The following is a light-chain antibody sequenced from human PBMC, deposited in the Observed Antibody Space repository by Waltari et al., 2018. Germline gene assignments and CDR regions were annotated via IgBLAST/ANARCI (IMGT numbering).Light chain of an antibody. CDR1: SSDVGGYNY. CDR3: CSYAGSYTFV. CDR2: DVT. J-gene: IGLJ1*01. Sequence: QSALTQPRSVSGSPGQSVTISCTGTSSDVGGYNYVSWYKHHPGEAPKLMIYDVTKRPSGVPVRFSGSKSGNTASLTISGLQAEDEADYSCCSYAGSYTFVFGTGTKVTVL. V-gene: IGLV2-11*01.